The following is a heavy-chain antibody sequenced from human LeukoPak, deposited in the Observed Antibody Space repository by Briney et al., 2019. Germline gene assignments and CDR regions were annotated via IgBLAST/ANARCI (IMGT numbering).Heavy chain of an antibody. CDR1: GYTFTSYG. D-gene: IGHD4-17*01. Sequence: ASVKVSCKASGYTFTSYGISWVRQAPGQGLEWMGWISAYNGNTNYAQKLQGRVTMTTDTSTSTTCMELRSLRSDDTAVYYCARLAVTTLGYWFDPWGQGTLVTVSS. CDR3: ARLAVTTLGYWFDP. J-gene: IGHJ5*02. V-gene: IGHV1-18*01. CDR2: ISAYNGNT.